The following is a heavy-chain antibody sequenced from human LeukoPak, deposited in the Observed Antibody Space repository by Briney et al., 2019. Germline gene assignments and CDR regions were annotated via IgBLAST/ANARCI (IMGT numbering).Heavy chain of an antibody. Sequence: GGSLRLSCAASGFTVGYNYMTWVRQAPGKGLEWVAAIYNSGSTYYADSVKGRFTISRDNSKNTLYLQMNSLRAEDTAVYYCARDASSIVGATPFDYWGQGTLVTVSS. D-gene: IGHD1-26*01. V-gene: IGHV3-66*03. CDR3: ARDASSIVGATPFDY. J-gene: IGHJ4*02. CDR1: GFTVGYNY. CDR2: IYNSGST.